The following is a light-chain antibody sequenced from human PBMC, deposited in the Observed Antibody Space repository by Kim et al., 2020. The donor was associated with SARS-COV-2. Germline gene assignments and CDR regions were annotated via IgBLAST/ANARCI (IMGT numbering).Light chain of an antibody. J-gene: IGLJ3*02. CDR3: YSAAENNRV. Sequence: SGFPGQTARSTCSGDVLAKKYARWFQQKPGQAPVLVIYKDSERPSGIPNRFSGSTSGTTVTLTISGAQVEDEAEYYCYSAAENNRVFGGGTKLTVL. V-gene: IGLV3-27*01. CDR2: KDS. CDR1: VLAKKY.